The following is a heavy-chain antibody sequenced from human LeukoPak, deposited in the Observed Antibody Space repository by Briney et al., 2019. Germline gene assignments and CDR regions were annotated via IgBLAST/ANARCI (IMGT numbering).Heavy chain of an antibody. D-gene: IGHD5-18*01. J-gene: IGHJ3*02. CDR3: ARARIQGHAFDI. Sequence: GGSLRLSCAASGFTFSSYGMHWVRQAPGKGLEWVAVIWYDGSNKYYADSVKGRFTISRDNSKNTLYLQMNSLRAEDTAVYYCARARIQGHAFDIWGQGTMVTVSS. CDR1: GFTFSSYG. CDR2: IWYDGSNK. V-gene: IGHV3-33*01.